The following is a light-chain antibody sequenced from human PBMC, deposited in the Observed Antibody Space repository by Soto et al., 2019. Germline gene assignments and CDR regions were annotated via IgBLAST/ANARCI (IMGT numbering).Light chain of an antibody. CDR2: KVS. Sequence: DVVMTQSPLSLPVTLGQPASISCRSSQSIGYSDGNPYVNWVQQRTGQSPRRLSYKVSNRDSGVTDRFSGRRSGTEFTLTISSVEAEDVEVYYCMQGTYWPRTVGEGTKVDIK. CDR1: QSIGYSDGNPY. J-gene: IGKJ1*01. CDR3: MQGTYWPRT. V-gene: IGKV2-30*01.